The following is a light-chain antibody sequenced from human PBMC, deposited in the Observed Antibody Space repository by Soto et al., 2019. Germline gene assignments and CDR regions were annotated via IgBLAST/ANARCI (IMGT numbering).Light chain of an antibody. J-gene: IGLJ7*01. CDR1: GSDVGGYNY. V-gene: IGLV2-8*01. CDR3: SSYAGRNYAV. Sequence: QSVLTQPPSASGSPGQSVSISCTGTGSDVGGYNYVSWYQQRPDKAPKLIIYEVDKRPSGVPDHFSGSKSGNSAYLTVSGLQTEDEADYYCSSYAGRNYAVFGRGTQLTVL. CDR2: EVD.